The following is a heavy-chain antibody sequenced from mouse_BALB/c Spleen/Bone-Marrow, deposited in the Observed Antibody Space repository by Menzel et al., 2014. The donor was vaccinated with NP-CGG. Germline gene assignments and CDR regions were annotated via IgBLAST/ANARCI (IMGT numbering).Heavy chain of an antibody. J-gene: IGHJ4*01. CDR3: SREITRYAVDY. V-gene: IGHV1-54*01. CDR1: GYAFTNYW. D-gene: IGHD2-4*01. Sequence: QVHVKQSGAELVRPGTSVKVSCKASGYAFTNYWIEWVKQRPGQGLEWIGVINPGSGGVNYNEKFKGKATLTADKSSSTAYTQLSSLTSDDSAVYFCSREITRYAVDYWGQGTSVTVSS. CDR2: INPGSGGV.